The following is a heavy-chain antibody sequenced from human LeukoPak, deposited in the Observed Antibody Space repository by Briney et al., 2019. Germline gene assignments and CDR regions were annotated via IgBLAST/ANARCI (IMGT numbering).Heavy chain of an antibody. V-gene: IGHV3-7*03. J-gene: IGHJ4*02. CDR3: ARGYRDTMTTPGIY. D-gene: IGHD4-17*01. Sequence: PGGSLRLSCVASGFTFSSYWMSWVRRAPGKGLEWVANIKQDGSEEYYVDSVKGRFTISRDNAKNSLYLQMNSLRAEDTAVYYCARGYRDTMTTPGIYWGQGTLVTVSS. CDR1: GFTFSSYW. CDR2: IKQDGSEE.